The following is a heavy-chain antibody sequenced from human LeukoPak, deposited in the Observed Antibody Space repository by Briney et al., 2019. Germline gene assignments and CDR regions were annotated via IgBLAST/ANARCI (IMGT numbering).Heavy chain of an antibody. J-gene: IGHJ6*02. D-gene: IGHD1-14*01. V-gene: IGHV3-30*18. CDR3: AKGKVGNDYYYGMDV. Sequence: PGGSLRLSCAASGFTFSSYGMHWVRQAPGKGLEWVAVISYDGSNKYYADSVKGRFTISRDNSKNTLYLQMNSLRAEDTAVYYCAKGKVGNDYYYGMDVWGQGTTVTVSS. CDR2: ISYDGSNK. CDR1: GFTFSSYG.